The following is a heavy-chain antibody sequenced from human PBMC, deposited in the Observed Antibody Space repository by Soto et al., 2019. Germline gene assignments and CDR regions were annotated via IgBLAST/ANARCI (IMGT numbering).Heavy chain of an antibody. V-gene: IGHV3-33*01. CDR3: ARGGGSYYFQPNWYFDL. CDR2: IWYDGSNK. D-gene: IGHD1-26*01. CDR1: GFTFSSYG. Sequence: GGSLRLSCAASGFTFSSYGMHWVRQAPGKGLEWVAVIWYDGSNKYYADSVKGRFTISRDNSKNTLYLQMNSLRAEDTAVYYCARGGGSYYFQPNWYFDLWGRGTLVTVSS. J-gene: IGHJ2*01.